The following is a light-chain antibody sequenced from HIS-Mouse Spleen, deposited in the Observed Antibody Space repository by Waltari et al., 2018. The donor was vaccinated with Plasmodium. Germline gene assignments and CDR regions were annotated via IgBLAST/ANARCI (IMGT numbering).Light chain of an antibody. Sequence: EIVMTQSPATLSVSPGERATLSCRASQRVSSNLAWYQQKPGQAPRLLIDGASTRATGIPARFSGSGSGTEFTLTISSLQSEEFAVYYCQQYNNWSFTFGPGTKVDIK. J-gene: IGKJ3*01. V-gene: IGKV3-15*01. CDR2: GAS. CDR1: QRVSSN. CDR3: QQYNNWSFT.